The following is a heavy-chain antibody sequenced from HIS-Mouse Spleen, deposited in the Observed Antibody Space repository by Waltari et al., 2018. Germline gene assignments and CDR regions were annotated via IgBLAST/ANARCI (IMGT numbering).Heavy chain of an antibody. J-gene: IGHJ4*02. V-gene: IGHV4-59*08. CDR2: IYYSGST. Sequence: QVQLQESGPGLVKPSETLSLTCTVSGGSISSYYWSWIRQPPGKGREWIGDIYYSGSTNYNPSLMSRVTISVDTSKNQFSLKLSSVTAADTAVYYCARGGLLAATYYFDYWGQGTLVTVSS. D-gene: IGHD2-15*01. CDR3: ARGGLLAATYYFDY. CDR1: GGSISSYY.